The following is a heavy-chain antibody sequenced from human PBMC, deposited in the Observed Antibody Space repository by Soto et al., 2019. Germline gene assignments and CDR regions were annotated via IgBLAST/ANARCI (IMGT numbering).Heavy chain of an antibody. CDR2: ISGSGGST. J-gene: IGHJ6*02. V-gene: IGHV3-23*01. CDR1: GFTFSSYA. CDR3: AKDRRITIFGVVPYYYYGMDV. D-gene: IGHD3-3*01. Sequence: PGGSLRLSCAASGFTFSSYAMSWVRQAPGKGLEWVSAISGSGGSTYYADSVKGRFTISRDDSKNTLYLQMNSLRAEDTAVYYCAKDRRITIFGVVPYYYYGMDVWGQGTTVTVSS.